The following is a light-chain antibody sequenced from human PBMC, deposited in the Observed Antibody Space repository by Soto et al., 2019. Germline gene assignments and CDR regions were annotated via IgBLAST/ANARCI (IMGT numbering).Light chain of an antibody. CDR1: QVISTY. CDR3: QKYNSAPLT. V-gene: IGKV1-27*01. CDR2: DAS. Sequence: DIQMTQSPSSLSASVGDRVTITCRASQVISTYLAWYQQKPGKVPELLIYDASTLQSGVPSRYSGSGSGTDFTLTINSLQPEDVATYYCQKYNSAPLTFGGGTKVEMK. J-gene: IGKJ4*01.